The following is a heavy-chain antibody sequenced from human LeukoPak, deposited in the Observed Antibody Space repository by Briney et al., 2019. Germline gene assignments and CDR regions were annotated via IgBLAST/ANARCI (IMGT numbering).Heavy chain of an antibody. V-gene: IGHV4-59*01. Sequence: PSETLSLTCTVSGGSISSYYWSWIRQPPGKGLEWIGYIYYSGSTNYNPSLKGRLTISVDTSKNRFSLKLSSVTAADTAVYYCARWAVTHDYWGQGTLVTVSS. CDR1: GGSISSYY. CDR2: IYYSGST. CDR3: ARWAVTHDY. D-gene: IGHD4-11*01. J-gene: IGHJ4*02.